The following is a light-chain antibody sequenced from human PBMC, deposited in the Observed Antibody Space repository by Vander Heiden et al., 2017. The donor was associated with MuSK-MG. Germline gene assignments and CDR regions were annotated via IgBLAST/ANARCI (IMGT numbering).Light chain of an antibody. CDR3: CSYAGSYNYV. Sequence: QSALTQPASVSGSPGQSTPISCTGTSSDVGSYNYVTWYQQHPGKPPKLMIYEGSKRPSGVSNRFSGSKSGNTASLTISGLQAEDEADYYCCSYAGSYNYVFGTGTKVTVL. V-gene: IGLV2-23*01. CDR2: EGS. J-gene: IGLJ1*01. CDR1: SSDVGSYNY.